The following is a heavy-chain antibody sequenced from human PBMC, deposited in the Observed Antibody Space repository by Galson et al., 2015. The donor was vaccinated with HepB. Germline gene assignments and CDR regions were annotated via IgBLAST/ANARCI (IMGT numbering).Heavy chain of an antibody. D-gene: IGHD3-3*01. CDR3: AREGLDWTIFGVHGMDV. CDR2: INPSGGST. CDR1: GYTFTSYY. V-gene: IGHV1-46*01. J-gene: IGHJ6*02. Sequence: SVKVSCKASGYTFTSYYMHWVRQAPGQGLEWMGIINPSGGSTSYAQKFQGRVTMTRDTSTSTVYMELSSLRSEDTAVYYCAREGLDWTIFGVHGMDVWGQGTTVTVSS.